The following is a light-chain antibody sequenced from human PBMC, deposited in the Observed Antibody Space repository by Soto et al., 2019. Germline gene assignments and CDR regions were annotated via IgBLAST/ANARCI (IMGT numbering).Light chain of an antibody. CDR1: ESVSSY. J-gene: IGKJ1*01. CDR2: GAS. Sequence: ETVMTQSPATLSVSPGERATLSCRASESVSSYLAWYQQKPGQAPRLLIYGASARATGVPARFSGSGSGTDFTLIISSLQPEDFAVYYCHQYLNWPQAFGQGTKAEIK. CDR3: HQYLNWPQA. V-gene: IGKV3-15*01.